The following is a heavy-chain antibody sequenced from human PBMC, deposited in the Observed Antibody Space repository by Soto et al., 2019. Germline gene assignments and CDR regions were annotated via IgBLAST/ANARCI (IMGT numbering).Heavy chain of an antibody. J-gene: IGHJ4*02. D-gene: IGHD3-10*01. Sequence: QVQLVESGGGVVQPGRSLRLSCAASGFTFSSYGMHWVRQAPGKGLEWVAVIWYDGSNKYYADSVKGRFTISRDNSKNTLYLQMNSLRAEDTAVDYCAIAMVRGVTHFDYWGQGPLVTVSS. V-gene: IGHV3-33*01. CDR2: IWYDGSNK. CDR1: GFTFSSYG. CDR3: AIAMVRGVTHFDY.